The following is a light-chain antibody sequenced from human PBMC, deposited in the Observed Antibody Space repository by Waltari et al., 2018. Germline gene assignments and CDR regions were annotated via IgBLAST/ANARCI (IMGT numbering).Light chain of an antibody. CDR2: WAS. Sequence: DIVMTQSPDSLAVSLGRRATINCKSSQSVLYTSNNKNNLAWFQQKPGPPPKLLIYWASTRESGVPDRFSGSGSGTDFSLTISSLQAEDVAVYFCQQFHSTPITFGQGTRLEI. CDR3: QQFHSTPIT. J-gene: IGKJ5*01. V-gene: IGKV4-1*01. CDR1: QSVLYTSNNKNN.